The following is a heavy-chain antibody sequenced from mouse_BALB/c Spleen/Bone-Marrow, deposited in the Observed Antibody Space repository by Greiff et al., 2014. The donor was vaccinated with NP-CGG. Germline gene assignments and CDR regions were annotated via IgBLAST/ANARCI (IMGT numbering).Heavy chain of an antibody. J-gene: IGHJ2*01. V-gene: IGHV1-54*01. CDR3: ARGAYYGNYMDY. CDR2: INPGSGGT. Sequence: VQLQQSGAELVRPGTSVKVSCKASGYAFTNYLIEWVKQRPGQGLEWIGVINPGSGGTNYNEKFKGRATLTADKSSSTAYMQLSSLTSDDSAVYFCARGAYYGNYMDYWGQGTTLTVSS. CDR1: GYAFTNYL. D-gene: IGHD2-10*01.